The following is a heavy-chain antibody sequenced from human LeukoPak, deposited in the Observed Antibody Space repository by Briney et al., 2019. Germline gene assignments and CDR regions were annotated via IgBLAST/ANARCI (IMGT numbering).Heavy chain of an antibody. Sequence: SETLSLTCTVSGASISSYYWGWIRQPPGKGLEWIGHIYYSGTTYYSPSLKSRVTISVDTSKNQFSLKLNSVTAADTAVYYCARMGRIAVAGLDYWGQGTLVTVSS. V-gene: IGHV4-39*07. CDR3: ARMGRIAVAGLDY. D-gene: IGHD6-19*01. J-gene: IGHJ4*02. CDR1: GASISSYY. CDR2: IYYSGTT.